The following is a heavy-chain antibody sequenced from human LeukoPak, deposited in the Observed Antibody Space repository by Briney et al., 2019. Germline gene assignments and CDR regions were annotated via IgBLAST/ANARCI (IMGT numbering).Heavy chain of an antibody. CDR3: ARVCGGDCYHYDAFDI. Sequence: ASVKVSCKASGYTFTNYDINWVRQATGQGLEWTGWMNPNSGNTGYAQKFQGRVTITRNTSISTAYMELSSLRSADTAVYYCARVCGGDCYHYDAFDIWGRGTMVTVSS. V-gene: IGHV1-8*03. J-gene: IGHJ3*02. CDR1: GYTFTNYD. D-gene: IGHD2-21*02. CDR2: MNPNSGNT.